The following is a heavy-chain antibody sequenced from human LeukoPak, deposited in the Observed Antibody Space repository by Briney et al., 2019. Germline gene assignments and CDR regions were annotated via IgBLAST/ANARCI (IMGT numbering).Heavy chain of an antibody. D-gene: IGHD6-19*01. Sequence: ASVKVSCKASGYTFGSYAMHWVRQAPGQRLEWMGWINAGSGNTKYSLKFQGRVTITRDTSASTAYMELSSLRSEDTAVYYCASGQYSSGWYLGNYYYGMDVWGKGTTVTVSS. CDR3: ASGQYSSGWYLGNYYYGMDV. V-gene: IGHV1-3*01. CDR1: GYTFGSYA. CDR2: INAGSGNT. J-gene: IGHJ6*04.